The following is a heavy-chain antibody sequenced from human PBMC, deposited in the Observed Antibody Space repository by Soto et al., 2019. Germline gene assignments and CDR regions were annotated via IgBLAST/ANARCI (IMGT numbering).Heavy chain of an antibody. J-gene: IGHJ4*02. CDR3: ARGSTYYYDSSGYYYNYYFDY. V-gene: IGHV1-69*01. CDR2: IIPIFGTA. Sequence: QVQLVQSGAEVKKPGSSVKVSCKASGGTFSSYAISWVRQAPGQGLEWMGGIIPIFGTANYAQKFRGRVTITADESTSTAYMELSSLRSEDTAVYYCARGSTYYYDSSGYYYNYYFDYWGQGTLVTVSS. CDR1: GGTFSSYA. D-gene: IGHD3-22*01.